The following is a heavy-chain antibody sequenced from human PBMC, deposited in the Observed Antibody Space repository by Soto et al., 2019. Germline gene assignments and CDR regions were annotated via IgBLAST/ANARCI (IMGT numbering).Heavy chain of an antibody. Sequence: GGSLRLSCAASGFTFSSYGMHWVRQAPGKGLEWVAVIWYDGSNKYYADSVKGRFTISRDNSKNTLYLQMNSLRAEDTAVYYCAREEWLEKYNWFDPWGQGTLVTVSS. CDR1: GFTFSSYG. J-gene: IGHJ5*02. CDR3: AREEWLEKYNWFDP. V-gene: IGHV3-33*01. D-gene: IGHD6-19*01. CDR2: IWYDGSNK.